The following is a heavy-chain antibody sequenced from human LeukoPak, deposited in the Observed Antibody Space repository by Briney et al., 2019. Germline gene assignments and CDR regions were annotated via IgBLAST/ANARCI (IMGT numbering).Heavy chain of an antibody. J-gene: IGHJ5*02. V-gene: IGHV4-59*01. D-gene: IGHD2-2*01. CDR2: IYYSGST. Sequence: SETLSLTCTVSGGSISSYYWSWIRQPPGKGLEWIGYIYYSGSTNYNPSLKSRVTISVDTSKNQFSLKLSSVTAADTAVYYCARHYCSSTSCYAGGDDWFDPWGQGTLVTVSS. CDR1: GGSISSYY. CDR3: ARHYCSSTSCYAGGDDWFDP.